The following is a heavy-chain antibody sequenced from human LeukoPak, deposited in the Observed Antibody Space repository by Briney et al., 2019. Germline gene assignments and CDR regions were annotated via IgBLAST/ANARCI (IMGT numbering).Heavy chain of an antibody. D-gene: IGHD1-26*01. CDR3: AREPSLYYFDH. Sequence: PGGSLRLSCAASGFTVSSNYMTWVRQAPGKGLECISVIYSGGTTYYADPVKGRFSISRDNSKNTLYLQMNSLRPEDTAVYFCAREPSLYYFDHWGQGTLVTVSS. CDR2: IYSGGTT. CDR1: GFTVSSNY. J-gene: IGHJ4*02. V-gene: IGHV3-66*02.